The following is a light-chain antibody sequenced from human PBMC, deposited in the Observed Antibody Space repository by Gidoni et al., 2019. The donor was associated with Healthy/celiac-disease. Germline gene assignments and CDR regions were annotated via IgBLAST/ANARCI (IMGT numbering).Light chain of an antibody. CDR2: AAS. J-gene: IGKJ1*01. CDR3: QQYYSYPRT. Sequence: AIRITQSPSSLSAYTGDRVTITCRASQGISSYLAWYQQKPGKAPKLLIYAASTLQSGVPSRFSGSGSGTDFTLTIRCLQSEDFATYYCQQYYSYPRTFGQGTKVEIK. CDR1: QGISSY. V-gene: IGKV1-8*01.